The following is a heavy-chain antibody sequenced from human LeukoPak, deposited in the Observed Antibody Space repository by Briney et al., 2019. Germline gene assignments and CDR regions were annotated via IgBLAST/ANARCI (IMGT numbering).Heavy chain of an antibody. CDR3: AREGQRRITMVRGVMDV. CDR2: ISTTGDVT. V-gene: IGHV3-23*01. Sequence: PGGSLRLSCAASGFTFSTYAMAWVRQAPGKGLEWVSSISTTGDVTYFADSVRGRFTISRDNSKNTLYLQMNSLRAEDTAVYYCAREGQRRITMVRGVMDVWGKGTTVTVSS. D-gene: IGHD3-10*01. J-gene: IGHJ6*04. CDR1: GFTFSTYA.